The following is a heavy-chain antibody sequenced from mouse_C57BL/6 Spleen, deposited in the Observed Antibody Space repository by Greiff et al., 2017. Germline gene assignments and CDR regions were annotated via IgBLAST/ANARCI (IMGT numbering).Heavy chain of an antibody. V-gene: IGHV5-6*01. D-gene: IGHD1-1*01. CDR2: ISSGGSYT. CDR1: GFTFSSYG. Sequence: EVNVVESGGDLAKPGGSLKLSCAASGFTFSSYGMSWVRQTPDKRLEWVATISSGGSYTYYPDSVKGRFTISRDNAKNTPYLEMSSLKSEETAVDYGAKQCYGGSYEFAYWGQGTLVTVSA. J-gene: IGHJ3*01. CDR3: AKQCYGGSYEFAY.